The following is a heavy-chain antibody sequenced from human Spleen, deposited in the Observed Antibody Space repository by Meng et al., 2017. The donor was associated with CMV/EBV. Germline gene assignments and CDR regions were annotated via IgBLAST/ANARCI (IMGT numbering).Heavy chain of an antibody. Sequence: GGSLRLSCAASGFAFSDYYMSWIRQAPGKGLEWVSYISSSGSTIYYADSVKGRFAISRDNAKNSLYLQMNSLRAEDTAVYYCARDRMMDYDILTGYFQVDGMDVWGQGTTVTVSS. CDR2: ISSSGSTI. J-gene: IGHJ6*02. CDR1: GFAFSDYY. CDR3: ARDRMMDYDILTGYFQVDGMDV. D-gene: IGHD3-9*01. V-gene: IGHV3-11*04.